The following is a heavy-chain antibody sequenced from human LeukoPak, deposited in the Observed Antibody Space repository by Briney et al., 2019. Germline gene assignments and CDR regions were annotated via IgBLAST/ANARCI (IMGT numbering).Heavy chain of an antibody. CDR1: GYSISSGYY. CDR2: IYHSGST. D-gene: IGHD3-3*01. Sequence: SETLSLTCTVSGYSISSGYYWGWIRQPPGKGLEWIGNIYHSGSTYSNPSRKSRVIISVDTSKNQFSLKLSSVTAADTAVYWCARGAFGVLLSAFDIWGQGTMVTVSS. V-gene: IGHV4-38-2*02. J-gene: IGHJ3*02. CDR3: ARGAFGVLLSAFDI.